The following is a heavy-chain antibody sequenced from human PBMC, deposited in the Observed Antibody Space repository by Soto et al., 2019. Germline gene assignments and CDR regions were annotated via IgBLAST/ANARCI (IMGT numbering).Heavy chain of an antibody. V-gene: IGHV1-69*01. CDR1: GGTFSSYP. CDR3: ARVGYVPNFGMAD. D-gene: IGHD2-8*02. Sequence: QVQLVQSGAEVKKPGSSVKVSCKASGGTFSSYPLNWARQAPGPGLEWMGGIIPFFCTSNYAQKFQGRVTLTADESTSPVYTEPPSLTSGDTAVYFCARVGYVPNFGMADWGQGATVTVSS. J-gene: IGHJ6*02. CDR2: IIPFFCTS.